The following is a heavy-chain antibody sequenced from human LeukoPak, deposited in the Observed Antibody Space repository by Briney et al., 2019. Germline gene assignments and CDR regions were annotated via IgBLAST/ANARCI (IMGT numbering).Heavy chain of an antibody. Sequence: GSLRLSCAASGFTFSNYAMSWVRQAPGKGLEWVSAISANGGGTYYADSVKGRFTISRDNSKNTLYLQMNSLRAEDTAVYYCAKGTSPFDYWGQGTLVTVSS. CDR2: ISANGGGT. CDR3: AKGTSPFDY. J-gene: IGHJ4*02. V-gene: IGHV3-23*01. D-gene: IGHD1-14*01. CDR1: GFTFSNYA.